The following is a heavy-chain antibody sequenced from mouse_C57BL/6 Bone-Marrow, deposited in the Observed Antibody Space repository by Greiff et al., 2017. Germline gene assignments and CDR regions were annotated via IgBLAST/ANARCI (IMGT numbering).Heavy chain of an antibody. D-gene: IGHD2-4*01. J-gene: IGHJ3*01. Sequence: VKLMESGAELARPGASVKLSCKASGYTFTSYGISWVKQRTGQGLEWIGEIYPRSGNTYYNEKFKGKATLTADKSSSTAYMELRSLTSEDSAVYFCARWDDYDWFAYWGQGTLVTVSA. CDR2: IYPRSGNT. CDR3: ARWDDYDWFAY. V-gene: IGHV1-81*01. CDR1: GYTFTSYG.